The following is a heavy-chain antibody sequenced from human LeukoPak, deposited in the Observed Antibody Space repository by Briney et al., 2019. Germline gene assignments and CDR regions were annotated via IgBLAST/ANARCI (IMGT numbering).Heavy chain of an antibody. V-gene: IGHV1-2*02. CDR3: TLGDDSSGYYYYYGMDV. Sequence: ASVKVSCKASGYTFTGYYMHWVRQAPGQGLEWMGWINPNSGGTNYAQKFQGRVTMTRDTSISTAYMELSRLRSDDTAVYYCTLGDDSSGYYYYYGMDVWGQGTTVTVSS. D-gene: IGHD3-22*01. CDR1: GYTFTGYY. J-gene: IGHJ6*02. CDR2: INPNSGGT.